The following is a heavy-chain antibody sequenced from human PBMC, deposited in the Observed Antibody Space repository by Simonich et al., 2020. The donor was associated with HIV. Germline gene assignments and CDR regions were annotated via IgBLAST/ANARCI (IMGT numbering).Heavy chain of an antibody. Sequence: QVQLVQSGTEVKKPGASVKVSCKASDYTFTTYAITWVRQAPGKGLDWMERNNTYNGNTHYAQKFQGRVTMTTDTSTSTAYIELRSLRSDDTAVYYCARDGANWGYFDYWGQGTMVTVSS. J-gene: IGHJ4*02. V-gene: IGHV1-18*01. D-gene: IGHD7-27*01. CDR3: ARDGANWGYFDY. CDR1: DYTFTTYA. CDR2: NNTYNGNT.